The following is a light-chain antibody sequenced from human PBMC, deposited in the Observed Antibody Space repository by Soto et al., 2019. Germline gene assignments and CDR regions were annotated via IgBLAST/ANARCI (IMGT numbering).Light chain of an antibody. CDR1: QSVSSY. V-gene: IGKV3-20*01. J-gene: IGKJ5*01. CDR3: QQYGSSST. Sequence: EIVLTQSPATLSLSPWERATLSCRASQSVSSYLAWYQQKPGQAPRPLIYGASRKPTGIPDRFSGSGSGTDFTLTISRLEPEDFAVYYCQQYGSSSTFGQGTRLEIK. CDR2: GAS.